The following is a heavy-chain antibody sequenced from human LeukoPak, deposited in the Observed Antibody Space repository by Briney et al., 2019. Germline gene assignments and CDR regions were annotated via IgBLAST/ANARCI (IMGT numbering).Heavy chain of an antibody. Sequence: PGGSLRLSCAASGFTFSSYGMHWVRQAPGKGLEWVAVIWYDGSNKYYADSVKGRFTISRDNSKNTLYLQMNSLRAEDTAVYYCARDYYGSGSYYNFSPSYYFDYWGQGTLVTVSS. CDR3: ARDYYGSGSYYNFSPSYYFDY. J-gene: IGHJ4*02. D-gene: IGHD3-10*01. CDR1: GFTFSSYG. CDR2: IWYDGSNK. V-gene: IGHV3-33*01.